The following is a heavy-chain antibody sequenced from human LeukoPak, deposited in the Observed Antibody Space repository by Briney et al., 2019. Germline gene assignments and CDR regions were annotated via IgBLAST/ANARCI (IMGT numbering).Heavy chain of an antibody. CDR2: INPNSGGT. CDR3: ARGAGRWSTDTTYSNY. V-gene: IGHV1-2*02. D-gene: IGHD1-26*01. J-gene: IGHJ4*02. CDR1: GYTFTGYY. Sequence: ASVKVSCEASGYTFTGYYMHWVRQAPGQGLEWMGWINPNSGGTNYAQKFQGRVTMTRDTSISTAYMELSRLRSDDTAVYYCARGAGRWSTDTTYSNYWGQGTLVTVSS.